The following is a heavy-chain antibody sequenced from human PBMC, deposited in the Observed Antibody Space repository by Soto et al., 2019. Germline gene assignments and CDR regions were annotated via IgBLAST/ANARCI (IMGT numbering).Heavy chain of an antibody. D-gene: IGHD3-22*01. CDR1: GGSLNRGEYY. CDR3: ARDSYDSSGSSGYSFDY. CDR2: IYYSGST. V-gene: IGHV4-30-4*01. Sequence: TPSLNCTVPGGSLNRGEYYWDLIRQPPGKGLEWIGYIYYSGSTYYNPSLKSRVTISVDTSKNQFSLKLSSVTAADTAVYYCARDSYDSSGSSGYSFDYWGQGTLVTVSS. J-gene: IGHJ4*02.